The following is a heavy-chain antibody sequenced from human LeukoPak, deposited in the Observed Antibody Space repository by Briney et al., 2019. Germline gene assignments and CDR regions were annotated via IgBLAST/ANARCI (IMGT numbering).Heavy chain of an antibody. CDR2: IYTSGTT. CDR1: GGSISSYY. J-gene: IGHJ4*02. V-gene: IGHV4-4*07. D-gene: IGHD5-24*01. Sequence: SETLSLTCTASGGSISSYYWNWIRQPAGKGLEWIGRIYTSGTTTYNPSLKSRVTMSLDTSKNQFSLNLSSVTAADTAIYYCATEMATPYFDYWGQGTLVTVSS. CDR3: ATEMATPYFDY.